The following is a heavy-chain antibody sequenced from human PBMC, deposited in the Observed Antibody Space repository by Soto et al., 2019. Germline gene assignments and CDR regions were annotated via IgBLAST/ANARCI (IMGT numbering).Heavy chain of an antibody. CDR3: ARDFGGKRSYYDSSAYEYYFDY. Sequence: ASVKVSCKASGYTFTSYGISWVRQAPGQGLEWMGWISTYNGNTKYAQKLQGRVTMTTDTSTSKVYMELRSLRSDDTAVYYCARDFGGKRSYYDSSAYEYYFDYWGQGTLVTV. J-gene: IGHJ4*02. CDR1: GYTFTSYG. CDR2: ISTYNGNT. V-gene: IGHV1-18*01. D-gene: IGHD3-22*01.